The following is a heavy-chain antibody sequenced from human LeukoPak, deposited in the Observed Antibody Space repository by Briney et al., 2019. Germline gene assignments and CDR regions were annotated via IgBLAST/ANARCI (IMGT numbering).Heavy chain of an antibody. CDR3: ARHPFSSPFDF. CDR2: INHSGST. Sequence: SETLSLTCAVYGGSFSVYYWSWIRLPPGKGLEWIGEINHSGSTNYNPSLKSRVTISVDTSKNQFSLKLTSVTAADTAVYYCARHPFSSPFDFWGQGTLVTVSS. CDR1: GGSFSVYY. V-gene: IGHV4-34*01. D-gene: IGHD2/OR15-2a*01. J-gene: IGHJ4*02.